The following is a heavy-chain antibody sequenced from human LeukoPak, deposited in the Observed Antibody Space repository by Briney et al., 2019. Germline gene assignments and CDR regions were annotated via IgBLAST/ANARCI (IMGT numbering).Heavy chain of an antibody. CDR1: GGTFSSYA. Sequence: SVKVSCKACGGTFSSYAISWVRQAPRQRLEGMGAIIPIFGTANYAQTFQGRVTITTDESTSTAYMELSSLRSEDTAVYYCARGYYYDSSGYFAYWGQGTLVIVSS. V-gene: IGHV1-69*05. CDR3: ARGYYYDSSGYFAY. CDR2: IIPIFGTA. J-gene: IGHJ4*02. D-gene: IGHD3-22*01.